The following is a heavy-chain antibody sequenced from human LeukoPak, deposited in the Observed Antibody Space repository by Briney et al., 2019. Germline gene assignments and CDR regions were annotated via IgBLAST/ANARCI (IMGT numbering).Heavy chain of an antibody. J-gene: IGHJ4*02. D-gene: IGHD1-1*01. Sequence: GGSLRLSCAASGFTSSGSAMHWVRQASGKGLEWVGRIRSKTNSYATSYAASVKGRFALSRDDSKNTAYLQMNSLKTEDTAVYYCTRYNVGFESWGQGTLVTVSS. CDR2: IRSKTNSYAT. V-gene: IGHV3-73*01. CDR3: TRYNVGFES. CDR1: GFTSSGSA.